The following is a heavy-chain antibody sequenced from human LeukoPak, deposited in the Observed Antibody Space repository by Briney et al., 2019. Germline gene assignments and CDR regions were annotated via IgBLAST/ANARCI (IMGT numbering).Heavy chain of an antibody. D-gene: IGHD1-26*01. CDR3: ANSGSYVGDDY. CDR1: GFTFSSYE. Sequence: GGSLRLSCAASGFTFSSYEMNWVRQAPGKGLEWVSYISSSGSTIYYADSVKGRFTISRDNAKNSLYLQMNSLRAEDTAVYYCANSGSYVGDDYWGQGTLVTVSS. CDR2: ISSSGSTI. V-gene: IGHV3-48*03. J-gene: IGHJ4*02.